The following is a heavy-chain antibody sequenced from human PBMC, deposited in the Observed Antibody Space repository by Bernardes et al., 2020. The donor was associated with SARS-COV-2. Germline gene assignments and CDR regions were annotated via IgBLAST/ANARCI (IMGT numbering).Heavy chain of an antibody. CDR3: ATVWGEGIITIFGVVTGNGNWFVP. Sequence: SETLSLTCAVSGYSIRSDYYWGWIRQPPKKGQEWIGSIYHSGSTYYNPSLKSRVTISVDTSKNQFSLQLSSVTAADTAVYYCATVWGEGIITIFGVVTGNGNWFVPSGQGTLVT. CDR1: GYSIRSDYY. CDR2: IYHSGST. D-gene: IGHD3-3*01. V-gene: IGHV4-38-2*01. J-gene: IGHJ5*02.